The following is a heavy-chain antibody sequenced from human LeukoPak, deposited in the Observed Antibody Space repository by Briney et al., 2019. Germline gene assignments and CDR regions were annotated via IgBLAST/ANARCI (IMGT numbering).Heavy chain of an antibody. Sequence: ASVKVSCKVSGYTLTELSMHWVRQAPGKGLEWMGGFDLEDGHTIYAQKFQGRVTMTEDTSTDTAYMELSSLTSEDTAVYYCATRAERTSGDYGDYYNYWGQGTLVTVSS. V-gene: IGHV1-24*01. D-gene: IGHD4-17*01. CDR3: ATRAERTSGDYGDYYNY. CDR2: FDLEDGHT. J-gene: IGHJ4*02. CDR1: GYTLTELS.